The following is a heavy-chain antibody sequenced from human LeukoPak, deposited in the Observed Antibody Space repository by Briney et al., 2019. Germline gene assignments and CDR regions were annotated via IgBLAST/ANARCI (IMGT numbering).Heavy chain of an antibody. V-gene: IGHV3-21*01. D-gene: IGHD3-22*01. CDR3: ARADSSGYVDY. CDR1: GFTFSGYN. Sequence: GGSLRLSCAASGFTFSGYNMNWVCQAPGKGLEWVSSISSSGSYIYYADSVQGRFTISRDNAKNSLYLQMNSLRAEDTAVYYCARADSSGYVDYWGQGTLVTVSS. CDR2: ISSSGSYI. J-gene: IGHJ4*02.